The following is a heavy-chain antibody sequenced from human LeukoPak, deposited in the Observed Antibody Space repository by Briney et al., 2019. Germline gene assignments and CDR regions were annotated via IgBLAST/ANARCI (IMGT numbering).Heavy chain of an antibody. D-gene: IGHD6-19*01. CDR3: ASFHSSGWYWAFDI. CDR2: IYYSGST. V-gene: IGHV4-39*01. CDR1: GGSISSSSYY. J-gene: IGHJ3*02. Sequence: SETLSLTCTVSGGSISSSSYYWGWIRQPPGKGLECIGSIYYSGSTYYNPPLKSRVTISVDTSKNQFSLKLSSVTAADTAVYYCASFHSSGWYWAFDIWGQGTMVTVSS.